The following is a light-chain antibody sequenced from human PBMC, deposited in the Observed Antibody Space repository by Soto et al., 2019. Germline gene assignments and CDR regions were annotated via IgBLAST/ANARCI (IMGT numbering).Light chain of an antibody. Sequence: EIVLTQSLGTLSLSPGERATLSCRASQSVSSSYLAWYQQKTGQAPRLLIYDASRATGIPDRFSGSGSGTDFTLTITRLEPEDFAVYYCQHYGTSALFGPGTKVDI. J-gene: IGKJ3*01. CDR2: DAS. CDR3: QHYGTSAL. CDR1: QSVSSSY. V-gene: IGKV3-20*01.